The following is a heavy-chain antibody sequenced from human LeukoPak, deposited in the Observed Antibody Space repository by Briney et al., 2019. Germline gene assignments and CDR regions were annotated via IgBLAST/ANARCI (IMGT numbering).Heavy chain of an antibody. CDR3: ARESYNSGSYYNDY. D-gene: IGHD3-10*01. V-gene: IGHV1-18*01. CDR2: ISVYNGNT. CDR1: GYTFTSYG. Sequence: GASVKVSCKASGYTFTSYGISWVRQAPGQGLEWMGWISVYNGNTNYAQKLQGRVTMTTDTSTSTAYMELRSLRSDDTVLYYCARESYNSGSYYNDYWGQGTLVTVSS. J-gene: IGHJ4*02.